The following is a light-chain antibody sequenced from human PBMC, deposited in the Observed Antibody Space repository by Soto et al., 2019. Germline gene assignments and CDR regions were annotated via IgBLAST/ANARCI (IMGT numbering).Light chain of an antibody. V-gene: IGLV2-8*01. J-gene: IGLJ1*01. Sequence: QSALTQPPSASGSPGQSVAISCTGTSSDVGGYNYFSWYQQRPGKAPKLMIYEDNKRHSGVPDRFYGSKSGNPASLTVSGLQAEDEADYYCSSYAGSSNVFGTGTKLTVL. CDR3: SSYAGSSNV. CDR1: SSDVGGYNY. CDR2: EDN.